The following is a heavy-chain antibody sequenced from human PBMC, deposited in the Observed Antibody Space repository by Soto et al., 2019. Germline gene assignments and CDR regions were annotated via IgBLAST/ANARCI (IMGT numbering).Heavy chain of an antibody. CDR3: ASPSGWRGGGMDV. CDR2: IYHSGST. J-gene: IGHJ6*02. Sequence: QVQLQESGPGLVKPSGTLSLTCAVSGGSISSSNWWSWVRQPPGKGLELIGEIYHSGSTNYNPSLKSRVTITVDKSENQFSLKLSSVTAADTAVYYCASPSGWRGGGMDVWGQGTTVTVSS. D-gene: IGHD6-19*01. CDR1: GGSISSSNW. V-gene: IGHV4-4*02.